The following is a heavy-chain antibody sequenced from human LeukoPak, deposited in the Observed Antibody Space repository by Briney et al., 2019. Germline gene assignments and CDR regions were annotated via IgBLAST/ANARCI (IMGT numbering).Heavy chain of an antibody. V-gene: IGHV3-7*01. CDR2: IKQDGSEK. CDR1: GFTFSSYW. D-gene: IGHD4-17*01. J-gene: IGHJ4*02. Sequence: GGSLRLSCAASGFTFSSYWMSWVRQAPGKGLEWVANIKQDGSEKYYVDSVKGRFTISRDNAKNSLYLQMNSLRAEDTAVYYCAGDRNYGDYDVWGQGTLVTVSS. CDR3: AGDRNYGDYDV.